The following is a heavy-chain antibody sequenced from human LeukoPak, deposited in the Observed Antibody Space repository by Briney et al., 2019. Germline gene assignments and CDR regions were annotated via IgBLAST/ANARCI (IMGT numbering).Heavy chain of an antibody. CDR3: ARFNYGDYEAY. D-gene: IGHD4-17*01. CDR2: ISSSSYI. Sequence: PGGSLRLSCAASGFTFSSYSMTWVRQAPGKGLEWVSSISSSSYIYYADSVKGRFTISRDNAKNSLYLQMNSLRAEDTAVYYCARFNYGDYEAYWGQGTLVTVSS. J-gene: IGHJ4*02. V-gene: IGHV3-21*01. CDR1: GFTFSSYS.